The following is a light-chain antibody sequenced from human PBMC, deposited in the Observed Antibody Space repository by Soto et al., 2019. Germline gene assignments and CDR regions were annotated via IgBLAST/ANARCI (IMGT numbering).Light chain of an antibody. CDR1: QNISRS. CDR2: GTS. J-gene: IGKJ1*01. CDR3: HQYNGWPRT. V-gene: IGKV3-15*01. Sequence: TQSPGTLALSPRERATLSRMASQNISRSLAWYQQKPGQGPSLLIYGTSTRAGGVPARFSSGGSGTEFTLTITSLQSEDFAVYYCHQYNGWPRTFGQGTKVDNK.